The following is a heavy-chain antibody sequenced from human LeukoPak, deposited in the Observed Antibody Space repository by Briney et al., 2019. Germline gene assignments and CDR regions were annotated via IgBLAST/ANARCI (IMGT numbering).Heavy chain of an antibody. CDR1: GYTFTSYY. D-gene: IGHD3-16*02. V-gene: IGHV1-46*01. CDR3: ARDIPYEVTFGGVTVMGSFVLDY. J-gene: IGHJ4*02. Sequence: VASVKVSCKASGYTFTSYYMHWVRQAPGQGLEWMGIINPSGGSTSYAQKFQGRVTMTRDTSTGTVYMELSSLRSEDTAVYYCARDIPYEVTFGGVTVMGSFVLDYWGQGTLVTVSS. CDR2: INPSGGST.